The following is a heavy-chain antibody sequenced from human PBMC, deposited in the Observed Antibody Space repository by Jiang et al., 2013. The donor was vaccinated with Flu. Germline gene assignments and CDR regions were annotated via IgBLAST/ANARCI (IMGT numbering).Heavy chain of an antibody. CDR3: ARGSYDSSGYYYGPNY. Sequence: GPGLVKPSETLSLTCTVSGGSVSSGSYYWSWIRQPPGKGLEWIGYIYYSENTNHNPSLKSRVTISVDKSKNQFSLKLSSVTAADTAVYYCARGSYDSSGYYYGPNYWGQGTLVTVSS. CDR1: GGSVSSGSYY. J-gene: IGHJ4*02. D-gene: IGHD3-22*01. CDR2: IYYSENT. V-gene: IGHV4-61*01.